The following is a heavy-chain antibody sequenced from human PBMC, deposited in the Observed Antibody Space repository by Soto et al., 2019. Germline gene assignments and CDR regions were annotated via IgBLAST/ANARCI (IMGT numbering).Heavy chain of an antibody. V-gene: IGHV1-8*01. J-gene: IGHJ6*03. D-gene: IGHD1-26*01. CDR3: ARDYHDASYYYYYMDV. CDR2: MNPNSGNT. CDR1: GYTFTSYD. Sequence: QVQLVQSGAEVKKPGASVKVSCKASGYTFTSYDINWVRQATGQGLEWMGWMNPNSGNTGYAENFQGRVTMTRNTSISTAYMELSGLRSEDTAVYYCARDYHDASYYYYYMDVWGKGTTVTV.